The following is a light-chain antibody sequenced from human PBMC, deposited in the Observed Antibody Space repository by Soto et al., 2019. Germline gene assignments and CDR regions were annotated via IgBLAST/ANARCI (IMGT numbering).Light chain of an antibody. J-gene: IGKJ4*01. CDR1: QTIGSW. CDR2: KAS. CDR3: QQYNTYSLS. Sequence: DIQMTQSPSILSASVGDRVTITCRASQTIGSWLAWYQQKPGKAPNVLIYKASTLESGVPSRFSGSGSGTAFTLTISSLQPDDFATYYCQQYNTYSLSFGGGTKVEIK. V-gene: IGKV1-5*03.